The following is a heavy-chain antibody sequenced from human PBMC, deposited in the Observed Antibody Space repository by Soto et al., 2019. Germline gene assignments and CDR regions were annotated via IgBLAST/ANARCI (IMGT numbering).Heavy chain of an antibody. V-gene: IGHV4-34*01. D-gene: IGHD2-15*01. CDR2: INHSGST. CDR1: CGSFSGYY. Sequence: NPSETLSLTCAVYCGSFSGYYWSWIRQPPGKGLEWIGEINHSGSTNYNPSLKSRVTISVDTSKNQFSLKLSSVTAADTAVYYCARTRGGNPTGSFDYWGQGTLVTVSS. CDR3: ARTRGGNPTGSFDY. J-gene: IGHJ4*02.